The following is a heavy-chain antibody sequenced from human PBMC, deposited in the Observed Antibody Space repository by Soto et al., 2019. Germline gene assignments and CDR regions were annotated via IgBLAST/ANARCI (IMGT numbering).Heavy chain of an antibody. CDR3: ARDLWGYCGADCYPLDV. CDR2: IYNSGRY. V-gene: IGHV4-59*01. CDR1: GGFI. D-gene: IGHD2-21*02. Sequence: PSETLSLTCTVSGGFIWGWIRQSPDKGLEWIGYIYNSGRYNYNPSLESRLTISIDTSKNQFSLRLASVTAADTAVYYCARDLWGYCGADCYPLDVWGQGTTVTVSS. J-gene: IGHJ6*02.